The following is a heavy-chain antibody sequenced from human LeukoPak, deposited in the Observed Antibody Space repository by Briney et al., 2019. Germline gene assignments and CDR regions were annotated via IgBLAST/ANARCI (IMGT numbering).Heavy chain of an antibody. V-gene: IGHV3-23*01. J-gene: IGHJ4*02. D-gene: IGHD2-2*02. CDR2: ISGSGSST. CDR1: GFTFSSYA. CDR3: AKGNCRGTSCYSDY. Sequence: PGGSLRLSCAASGFTFSSYAMRWVRPAPGKGLEWVSGISGSGSSTYYADSVKGRFTIARDNSKNTLYLQMNSLRAEDTAVYYCAKGNCRGTSCYSDYWGQGTLVTVSS.